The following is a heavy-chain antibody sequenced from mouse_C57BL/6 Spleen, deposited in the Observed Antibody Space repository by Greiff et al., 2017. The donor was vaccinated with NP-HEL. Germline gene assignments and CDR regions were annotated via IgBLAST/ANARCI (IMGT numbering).Heavy chain of an antibody. CDR3: ARRIYSNYAMDY. D-gene: IGHD2-5*01. J-gene: IGHJ4*01. Sequence: QVQLQQSGAELVRPGTSVKVSCKASGYAFTNYLIEWVKQRPGQGLEWIGVINPGSGGTNYNEKFKGKATLTADKSSSTAYMQLSSRTSEDSAVYFCARRIYSNYAMDYWGQGTSVTVSS. CDR1: GYAFTNYL. V-gene: IGHV1-54*01. CDR2: INPGSGGT.